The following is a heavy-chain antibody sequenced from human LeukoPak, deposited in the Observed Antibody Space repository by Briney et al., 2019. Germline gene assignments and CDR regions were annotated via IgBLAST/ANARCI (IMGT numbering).Heavy chain of an antibody. Sequence: SVKVSCKASGVTFSSYAISWVRQAPGQGLEWMGGIIPIFGTAKYAQKFQGRVTITADESTSTAYMELSSLRSEDTAVYYCARVLHYGSGKFDPWGQGTLVTVSS. J-gene: IGHJ5*02. V-gene: IGHV1-69*13. D-gene: IGHD3-10*01. CDR1: GVTFSSYA. CDR3: ARVLHYGSGKFDP. CDR2: IIPIFGTA.